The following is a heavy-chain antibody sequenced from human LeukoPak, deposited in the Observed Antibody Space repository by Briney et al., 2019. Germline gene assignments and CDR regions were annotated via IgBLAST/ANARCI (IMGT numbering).Heavy chain of an antibody. Sequence: ASVKVSCKASGDTFTSYAIAWVRQAPGQGLEWMGGIIPIFGTANYAQKFQGRVTITADESTSTAYMELSSLRAEDTAVYYCAKDRCSNGIGCLYYYMDVWGKGTTVTISS. D-gene: IGHD2-8*01. CDR1: GDTFTSYA. CDR3: AKDRCSNGIGCLYYYMDV. J-gene: IGHJ6*03. V-gene: IGHV1-69*13. CDR2: IIPIFGTA.